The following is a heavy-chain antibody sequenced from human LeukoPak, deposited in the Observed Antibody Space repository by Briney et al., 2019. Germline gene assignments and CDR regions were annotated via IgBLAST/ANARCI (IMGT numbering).Heavy chain of an antibody. CDR2: INHSGST. V-gene: IGHV4-34*01. J-gene: IGHJ4*02. D-gene: IGHD6-19*01. Sequence: SETLSLTCAVYGGSFSGYHWSWIRQPPGKGLEWIGEINHSGSTNYNPSLKSRVTISVDTSKNQFSLKLSSVTAADTAVYYCASEEYSSGWYSVYWGQGTLVTVSS. CDR3: ASEEYSSGWYSVY. CDR1: GGSFSGYH.